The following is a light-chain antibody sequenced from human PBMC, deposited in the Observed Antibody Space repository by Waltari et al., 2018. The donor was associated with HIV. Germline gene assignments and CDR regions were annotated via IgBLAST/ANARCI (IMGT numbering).Light chain of an antibody. Sequence: QSALTQPASVSGSPGQSIPISCTGTSSAVRGYTFLSWYQQHQGKSPKPIIYNYQHHPGKAPKLMIYAVSNLPSVVSNRFSGSKSGNTASLTISGLQAEDEADYYCCAYAGSTTYVIFGGGTKLTVL. J-gene: IGLJ2*01. V-gene: IGLV2-23*02. CDR3: CAYAGSTTYVI. CDR2: AVS. CDR1: SSAVRGYTF.